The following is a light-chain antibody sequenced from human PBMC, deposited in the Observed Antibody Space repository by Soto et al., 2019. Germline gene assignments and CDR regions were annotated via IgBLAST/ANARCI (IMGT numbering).Light chain of an antibody. CDR3: QRYGAT. Sequence: IVLTESPGTLCFSPVQRSTLACRANQSVSSSDLAWYQQKPGQAPRLLIYGASSRATGIPDRFSGSGSGTDFTLTINGLEPEDSAVYYCQRYGATFGQGTKVDIK. CDR2: GAS. CDR1: QSVSSSD. J-gene: IGKJ1*01. V-gene: IGKV3-20*01.